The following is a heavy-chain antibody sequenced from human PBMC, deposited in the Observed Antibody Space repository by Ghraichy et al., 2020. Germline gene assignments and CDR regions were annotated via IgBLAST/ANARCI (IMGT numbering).Heavy chain of an antibody. Sequence: GESLNISCAASGFTVSSNYVTWVRQAPGKGLEWDSVVYVGDKTYYADSVRGRFTISRDTSKNTLYLQMDSLRAEDTAMYYCARATRGWFDPWGQGTLVTVSS. V-gene: IGHV3-53*01. D-gene: IGHD2-2*01. CDR3: ARATRGWFDP. CDR2: VYVGDKT. CDR1: GFTVSSNY. J-gene: IGHJ5*02.